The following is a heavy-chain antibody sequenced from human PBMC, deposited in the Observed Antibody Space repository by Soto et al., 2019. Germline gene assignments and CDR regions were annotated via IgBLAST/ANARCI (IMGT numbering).Heavy chain of an antibody. CDR1: GGFISSSSYF. Sequence: SETLSLTCTISGGFISSSSYFWAWIRQSPGKGLEWSGSIDYTGTTYNNPSLKSRVTISVDTSKNHFSLKVDSVTAADTALYYCCRRAPEGFDPWGQGTMVTVAS. CDR3: CRRAPEGFDP. J-gene: IGHJ5*02. V-gene: IGHV4-39*02. CDR2: IDYTGTT.